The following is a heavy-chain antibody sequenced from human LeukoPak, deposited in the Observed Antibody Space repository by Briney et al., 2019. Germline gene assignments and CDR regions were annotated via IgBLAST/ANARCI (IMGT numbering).Heavy chain of an antibody. CDR2: INTDGSST. D-gene: IGHD1-26*01. V-gene: IGHV3-74*01. CDR1: GFTLSNYW. J-gene: IGHJ3*01. CDR3: ARVIGWDEPFDL. Sequence: GGSLRLSCAASGFTLSNYWIHWVRQAPGKGLVWVSRINTDGSSTNYADSVRGRFTVSRDNAKNTLYLQMNSLGVEDTAVYYCARVIGWDEPFDLWGHGTLVTVSS.